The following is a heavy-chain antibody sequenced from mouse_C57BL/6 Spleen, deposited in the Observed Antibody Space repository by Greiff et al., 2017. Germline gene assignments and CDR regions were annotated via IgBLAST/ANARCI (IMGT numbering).Heavy chain of an antibody. CDR3: TRKDYYGSTYYFDY. D-gene: IGHD1-1*01. Sequence: QVQLQQSGAELVRPGASVTLSCKASGYTFTDYDMHWVKQTPVHGLEWIGAIDPEPGGTAYNQKFKGKAILTADKSSSTAYMELRSLTSEDSAVYYCTRKDYYGSTYYFDYWGQGTTLTVSS. V-gene: IGHV1-15*01. CDR1: GYTFTDYD. J-gene: IGHJ2*01. CDR2: IDPEPGGT.